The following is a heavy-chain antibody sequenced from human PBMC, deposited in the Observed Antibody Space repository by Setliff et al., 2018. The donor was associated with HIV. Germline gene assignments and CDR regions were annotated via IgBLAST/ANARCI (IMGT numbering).Heavy chain of an antibody. V-gene: IGHV1-69*13. J-gene: IGHJ4*02. CDR1: GYTFTDNY. Sequence: ASVKVSCKASGYTFTDNYIHWVRQAPGQGLEWMGGIIPMYGPAHYAQKFQGRVTITADESTTTAYMELSRLRSDDTALYYCARTLYSSFSSFDYWGQGTLVTVSS. CDR3: ARTLYSSFSSFDY. D-gene: IGHD6-19*01. CDR2: IIPMYGPA.